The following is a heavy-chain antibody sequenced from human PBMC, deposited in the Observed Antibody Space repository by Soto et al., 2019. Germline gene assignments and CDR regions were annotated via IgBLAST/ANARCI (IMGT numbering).Heavy chain of an antibody. CDR3: ARARAPYSSSWYAYFDY. V-gene: IGHV1-69*06. CDR2: MIPIFGTA. J-gene: IGHJ4*02. D-gene: IGHD6-13*01. Sequence: QVQLVQSGAEVKKPGSSVKVSCKASGGTFSSYAISWVRQAPGQGLEWMGGMIPIFGTANYAQKFQGRVTITADKSTSTAYMELSSLRSEDTAVYYCARARAPYSSSWYAYFDYWGQGTLVTVSS. CDR1: GGTFSSYA.